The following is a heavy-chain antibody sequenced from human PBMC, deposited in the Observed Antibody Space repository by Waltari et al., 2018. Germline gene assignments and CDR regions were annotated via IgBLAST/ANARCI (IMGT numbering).Heavy chain of an antibody. CDR3: ARDGTPTTVTTASWYY. V-gene: IGHV1-69*01. J-gene: IGHJ4*02. CDR2: IIPTFGTA. CDR1: VGTFSSSA. Sequence: QVQLFQSGAEVTKPGSSLTVSCKASVGTFSSSAISWVRQAPGQGLEWMGGIIPTFGTANYAQKFQGRVTITADESTSTAYMELSSLRSEDTAVYYCARDGTPTTVTTASWYYWGQGTLVTVSS. D-gene: IGHD4-4*01.